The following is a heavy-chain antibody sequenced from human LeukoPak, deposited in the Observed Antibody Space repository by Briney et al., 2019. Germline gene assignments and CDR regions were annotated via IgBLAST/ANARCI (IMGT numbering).Heavy chain of an antibody. CDR2: IYRGGST. D-gene: IGHD3-16*01. CDR1: GFTVSSNY. Sequence: GGSLRLSCAASGFTVSSNYMSWVRQAPGKGLEWVSVIYRGGSTYYADSVKGRFTISRDNSKNTLYLQMNSLRAEDTAVYYCAKDRLPVQRGIDYWGQGTLVTVSS. V-gene: IGHV3-53*01. J-gene: IGHJ4*02. CDR3: AKDRLPVQRGIDY.